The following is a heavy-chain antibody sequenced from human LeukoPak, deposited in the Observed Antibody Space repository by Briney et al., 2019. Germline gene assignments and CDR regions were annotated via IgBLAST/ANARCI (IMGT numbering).Heavy chain of an antibody. CDR3: ARCPQYYYGSGSSWFDP. CDR1: GGSISSSSYY. CDR2: IYYSGST. D-gene: IGHD3-10*01. V-gene: IGHV4-39*01. J-gene: IGHJ5*02. Sequence: SETLSLTCTVSGGSISSSSYYWGWIRQPPGKGLEWIGSIYYSGSTYYNPSLKSRVTISVDTSKNQFSLKLSSVTAADTAVYYCARCPQYYYGSGSSWFDPWGQGTLVTFSS.